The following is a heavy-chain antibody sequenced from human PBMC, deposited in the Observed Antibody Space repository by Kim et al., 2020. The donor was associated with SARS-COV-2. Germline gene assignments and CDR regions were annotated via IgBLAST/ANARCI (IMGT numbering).Heavy chain of an antibody. J-gene: IGHJ4*02. CDR2: ISNDGSNK. D-gene: IGHD3-22*01. CDR1: GFTFSNYS. Sequence: GGSLRLSCAASGFTFSNYSMNWVRQAPGEGLEWVTVISNDGSNKFYTDSVNGRFTTSRDNSKNTLYLQMHSLRPEDKAVYYCAREHRQYESRGFYAYWGQGTQVTVPS. CDR3: AREHRQYESRGFYAY. V-gene: IGHV3-30*04.